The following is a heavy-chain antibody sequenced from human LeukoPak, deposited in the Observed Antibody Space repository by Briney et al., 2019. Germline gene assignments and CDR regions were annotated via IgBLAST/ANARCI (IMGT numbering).Heavy chain of an antibody. Sequence: SQTLSLTCAISGDSVSSNSAAWNWIRQSPSRGLEWLGRTYYRSKWYNDYAVSVKSRITINPDTSKNQFSLQPNSVTPEDTAVYYCARDDISDIVVVPAARGPGMDVWGQGTTVTVSS. D-gene: IGHD2-2*01. CDR3: ARDDISDIVVVPAARGPGMDV. CDR1: GDSVSSNSAA. V-gene: IGHV6-1*01. CDR2: TYYRSKWYN. J-gene: IGHJ6*02.